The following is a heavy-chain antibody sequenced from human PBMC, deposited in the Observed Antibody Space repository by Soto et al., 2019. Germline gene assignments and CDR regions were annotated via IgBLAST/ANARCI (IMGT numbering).Heavy chain of an antibody. CDR2: INAGNGNT. V-gene: IGHV1-3*01. J-gene: IGHJ6*02. CDR1: GYTFTSYA. CDR3: AREGDYDILTGYYIIHYYYGMDV. D-gene: IGHD3-9*01. Sequence: GTSVKVSCKASGYTFTSYAMHSVRQATGQRLEWMGWINAGNGNTKYSQKLQGRVTMTTDTSTSTAYMELRSLRSDDTAVYYCAREGDYDILTGYYIIHYYYGMDVWGQGTTVTVSS.